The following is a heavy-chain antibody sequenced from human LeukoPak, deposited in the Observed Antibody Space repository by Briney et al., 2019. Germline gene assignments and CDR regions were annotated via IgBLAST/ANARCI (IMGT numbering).Heavy chain of an antibody. Sequence: SETLSLTCTVSGGSISSYYWSWIRQPPGKGLEWIGYIYYSGSTNYNPSLKSRVTISVDTSKNQFSLKLSSVTAADTAVYYCARVGLGYSYGRFDPWGQGTLVTVSS. V-gene: IGHV4-59*01. CDR2: IYYSGST. J-gene: IGHJ5*02. D-gene: IGHD5-18*01. CDR3: ARVGLGYSYGRFDP. CDR1: GGSISSYY.